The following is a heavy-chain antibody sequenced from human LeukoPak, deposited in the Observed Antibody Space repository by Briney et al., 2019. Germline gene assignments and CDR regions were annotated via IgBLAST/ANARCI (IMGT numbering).Heavy chain of an antibody. V-gene: IGHV4-38-2*01. Sequence: PSETLSLTCAVSGYSISSGYYWGWIRQLPGQGLEWIGSIYHSGSTYYNPSLKSRVTISVDTSKNQFSLKLSSVTAADTAVYYCARRVKGGYEGWFDPWGQGTLVTVSS. CDR2: IYHSGST. CDR3: ARRVKGGYEGWFDP. D-gene: IGHD5-12*01. J-gene: IGHJ5*02. CDR1: GYSISSGYY.